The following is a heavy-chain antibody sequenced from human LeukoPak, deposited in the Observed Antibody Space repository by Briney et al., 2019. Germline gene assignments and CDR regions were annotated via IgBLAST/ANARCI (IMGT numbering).Heavy chain of an antibody. V-gene: IGHV3-30*18. J-gene: IGHJ6*02. CDR3: AKGSQGRGYSGYDRIYNYYYYYGMDV. D-gene: IGHD5-12*01. Sequence: PGGSLRLSCAASGFTFSSYGMHWVRQAPGKGLEWVAVISYDGSNKYYADSVKGRFTISRDNSKNTLYLHMNSLRAEDTAVYYCAKGSQGRGYSGYDRIYNYYYYYGMDVWGQGTTVTVSS. CDR1: GFTFSSYG. CDR2: ISYDGSNK.